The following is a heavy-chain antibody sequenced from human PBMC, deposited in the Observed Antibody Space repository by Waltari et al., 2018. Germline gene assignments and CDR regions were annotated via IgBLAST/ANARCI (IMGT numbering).Heavy chain of an antibody. V-gene: IGHV4-31*03. J-gene: IGHJ4*02. D-gene: IGHD4-17*01. CDR1: GGSISSGGSY. CDR3: ARSRLPLYYYFDY. Sequence: QVQLQESGPGLVKPSQTLSLTCTVSGGSISSGGSYWSWFRHNTGQGLEWIGYIYYSGSTYYNPSLKSRVTISVDTSKNQFSLKLSSVTAADTAVYDCARSRLPLYYYFDYWGQGTLVTVSS. CDR2: IYYSGST.